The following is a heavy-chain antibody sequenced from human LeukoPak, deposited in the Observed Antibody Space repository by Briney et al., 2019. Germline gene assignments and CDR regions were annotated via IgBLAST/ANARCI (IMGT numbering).Heavy chain of an antibody. CDR1: GFTVTSNY. CDR2: IYSGGTT. J-gene: IGHJ2*01. Sequence: GGSLRLSCAASGFTVTSNYMSWVRQAPGKGLEWVSIIYSGGTTYYADSVRGRFTIFRDNSKNTLYLQMNSLRAEDTAVYYCARDWYFDLWGRGTLVTVSS. CDR3: ARDWYFDL. V-gene: IGHV3-53*01.